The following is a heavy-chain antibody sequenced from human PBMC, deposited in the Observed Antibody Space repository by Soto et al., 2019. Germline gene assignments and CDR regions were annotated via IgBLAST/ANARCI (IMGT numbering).Heavy chain of an antibody. Sequence: PVGPLILSCASSGFTFSNYAMSSVRHPPRKALEWVSAISGSGGSTYYADSVKGRFTISRDNSKNTLYLQMNSLRTEDTAVYYCGADHSGYGSSSPYDYWGQGTRVTVSS. J-gene: IGHJ4*02. CDR3: GADHSGYGSSSPYDY. CDR2: ISGSGGST. CDR1: GFTFSNYA. D-gene: IGHD6-6*01. V-gene: IGHV3-23*01.